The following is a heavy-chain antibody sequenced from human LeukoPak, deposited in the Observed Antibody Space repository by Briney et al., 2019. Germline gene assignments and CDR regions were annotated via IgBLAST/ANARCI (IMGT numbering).Heavy chain of an antibody. J-gene: IGHJ5*02. CDR1: GFTFSIYS. D-gene: IGHD3-10*01. Sequence: GGSLRLSCAASGFTFSIYSMNWVRQAPGKGLECVSSISSSSSYIYYADSVKGRFTISRDNAKNSLYLQMNSLRAEDTAVYYCARDASPHYYGSGASRLDPWGQGTLVTVSS. CDR3: ARDASPHYYGSGASRLDP. CDR2: ISSSSSYI. V-gene: IGHV3-21*01.